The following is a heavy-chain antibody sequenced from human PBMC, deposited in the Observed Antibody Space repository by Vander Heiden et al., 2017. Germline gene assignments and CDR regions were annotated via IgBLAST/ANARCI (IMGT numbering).Heavy chain of an antibody. V-gene: IGHV3-33*01. CDR3: ARDYVRYCSGGSCYNDY. CDR2: IWYDGSNK. CDR1: GFTFSRYG. J-gene: IGHJ4*02. Sequence: QVQLVESGGGVVQPGRSLRLSCAASGFTFSRYGMHWVRQSPGRGLEWVVVIWYDGSNKYYADSVKGRFTISRDNSKNTLYLQMNSLRAEDTAVYYCARDYVRYCSGGSCYNDYWGQGTLVTVSS. D-gene: IGHD2-15*01.